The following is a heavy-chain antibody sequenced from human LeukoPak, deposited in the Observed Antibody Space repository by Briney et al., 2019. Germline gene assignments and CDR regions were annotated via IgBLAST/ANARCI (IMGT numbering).Heavy chain of an antibody. CDR1: GYTFTSNY. V-gene: IGHV1-46*01. CDR2: IYPRDGST. J-gene: IGHJ4*02. CDR3: ARDQEGFDY. Sequence: ASVTVSCKASGYTFTSNYIHWVRQAPGQGLEWMGMIYPRDGSTSYAQKFQGRVTVTRDTSTSTVHMELGGPRSEDTAVYYCARDQEGFDYWGQGTLVTVSS.